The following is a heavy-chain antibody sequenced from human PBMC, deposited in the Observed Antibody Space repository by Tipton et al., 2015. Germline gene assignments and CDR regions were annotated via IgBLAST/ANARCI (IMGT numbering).Heavy chain of an antibody. D-gene: IGHD3-22*01. V-gene: IGHV4-4*09. CDR3: AGHDYYDSSGYSD. CDR2: IHSTGNS. CDR1: GGSISRFY. J-gene: IGHJ4*02. Sequence: TLSLTCTVPGGSISRFYWSWIRQPPGKGLEWIGYIHSTGNSAYNPSLQSRVTMSVDTSKNQFSLKLSSVTAADTAVYYCAGHDYYDSSGYSDWGQGTLVTVSS.